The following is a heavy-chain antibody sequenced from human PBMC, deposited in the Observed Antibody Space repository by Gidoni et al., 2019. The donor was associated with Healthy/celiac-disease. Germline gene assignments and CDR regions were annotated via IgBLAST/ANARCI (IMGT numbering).Heavy chain of an antibody. CDR3: AGGSTYYYGMDV. CDR1: GFTVSSNY. Sequence: EVQLVESGGGLVQPGGSLRLSCAPPGFTVSSNYMSWVRQAPGKGLEWVSVIYSGGSTYYADSVKGRFTISRDNSKNTLYLQMNSLRAEDTAVYYCAGGSTYYYGMDVWGQGTTVTVSS. CDR2: IYSGGST. V-gene: IGHV3-66*01. J-gene: IGHJ6*02. D-gene: IGHD3-16*01.